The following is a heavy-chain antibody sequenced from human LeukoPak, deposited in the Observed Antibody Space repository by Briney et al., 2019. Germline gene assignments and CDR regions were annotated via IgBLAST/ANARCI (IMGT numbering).Heavy chain of an antibody. J-gene: IGHJ4*02. CDR1: GYTLTELS. V-gene: IGHV1-24*01. Sequence: ASVKVSCKXSGYTLTELSMHWVRQTPGKGLEWMGGFDPEDGETIYAQKFQGRVTMTEDTSTDTAYMELSSLRSEDTAVYYCATVKYGGSYSDWGQGTLVTVSS. CDR3: ATVKYGGSYSD. CDR2: FDPEDGET. D-gene: IGHD1-26*01.